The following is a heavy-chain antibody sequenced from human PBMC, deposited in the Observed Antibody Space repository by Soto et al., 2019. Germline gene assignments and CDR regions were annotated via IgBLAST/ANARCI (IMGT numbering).Heavy chain of an antibody. J-gene: IGHJ4*02. CDR3: AKDGPCTNGVCYGPNYFDY. CDR1: GFTFSSYA. Sequence: GGSMRLSCAASGFTFSSYAMSWVRQAPGKGLEWVSAISGSGGSTYYADSVKGRFTISRDNSKNTLYLQMNSLRAEDTAVYYCAKDGPCTNGVCYGPNYFDYWGQGSLVTVSS. V-gene: IGHV3-23*01. CDR2: ISGSGGST. D-gene: IGHD2-8*01.